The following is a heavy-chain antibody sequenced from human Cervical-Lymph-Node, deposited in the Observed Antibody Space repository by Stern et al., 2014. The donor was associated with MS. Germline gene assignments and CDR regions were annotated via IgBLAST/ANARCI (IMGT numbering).Heavy chain of an antibody. CDR3: ATASGLVLAPVALAGFAY. CDR1: GYTLTEVS. V-gene: IGHV1-24*01. Sequence: QVQLVESGAEVKKPGASVRVSCKVSGYTLTEVSVHWVRQAPGKGLEWMGGFDHEDGETTYAQNFQGRVTVTEDTSTDTAYMELRSLRSEDTAVYYCATASGLVLAPVALAGFAYWGQGTVVTVSS. CDR2: FDHEDGET. J-gene: IGHJ4*02. D-gene: IGHD2-15*01.